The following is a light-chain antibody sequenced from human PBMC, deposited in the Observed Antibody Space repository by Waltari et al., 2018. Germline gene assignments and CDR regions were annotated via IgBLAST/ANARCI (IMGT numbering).Light chain of an antibody. CDR3: SSYSTSSSLIL. V-gene: IGLV2-14*03. Sequence: QSALSQPASVSGSPGQSITISCTGASSDVGGHDYVSWYQQHPGKAPKLIIRDVNNRPSGVSNCFSGSKSCNTASLTISGLQAEDEADYYCSSYSTSSSLILFGEGTKVTVL. CDR2: DVN. CDR1: SSDVGGHDY. J-gene: IGLJ2*01.